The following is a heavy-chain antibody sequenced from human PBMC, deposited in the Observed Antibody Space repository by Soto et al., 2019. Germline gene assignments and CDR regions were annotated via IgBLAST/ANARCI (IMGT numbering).Heavy chain of an antibody. D-gene: IGHD3-9*01. CDR1: GGSIGSGDYY. CDR2: IYYSGST. CDR3: ARDHYVYDILTGYGYYYGMDV. J-gene: IGHJ6*02. Sequence: ASETLSLTCTVSGGSIGSGDYYWSWIRQPPGKGLEWIGYIYYSGSTYYNPSLKSRVTISVDTSKNQFSLKLSSVTAADTAVYYCARDHYVYDILTGYGYYYGMDVWGQGTMVTVSS. V-gene: IGHV4-30-4*01.